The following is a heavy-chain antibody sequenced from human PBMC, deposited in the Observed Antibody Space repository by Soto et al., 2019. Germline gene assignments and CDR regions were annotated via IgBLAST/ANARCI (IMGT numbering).Heavy chain of an antibody. D-gene: IGHD3-10*01. CDR3: ARGKGTHKY. Sequence: GPGYTSETLSLTCTVSGVTLSGYYWSWIRQTPGKTLEWIGCIYFNGTTNYNPSLKSRVTISLDMSKNQFSLKLRSVTATDTAVYHCARGKGTHKYWGRGTLVTVSS. J-gene: IGHJ4*02. CDR1: GVTLSGYY. CDR2: IYFNGTT. V-gene: IGHV4-59*01.